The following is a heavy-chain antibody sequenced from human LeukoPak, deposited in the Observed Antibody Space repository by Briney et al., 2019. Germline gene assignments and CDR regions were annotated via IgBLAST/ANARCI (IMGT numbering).Heavy chain of an antibody. CDR1: GFTFTSSA. D-gene: IGHD3-3*01. Sequence: ASVKVSCKASGFTFTSSAMQWVRQARGQRLEWIGWIVVGSGNTNYAQKFQERVTITRDMSTSTAYMELSSLRSEDTAVYYCAAGFLSERGSYYFDYWGQGTLVTVSS. J-gene: IGHJ4*02. CDR3: AAGFLSERGSYYFDY. V-gene: IGHV1-58*02. CDR2: IVVGSGNT.